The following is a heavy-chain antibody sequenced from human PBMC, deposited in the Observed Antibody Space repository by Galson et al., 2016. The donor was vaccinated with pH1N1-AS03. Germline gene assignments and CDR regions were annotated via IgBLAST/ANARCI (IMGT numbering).Heavy chain of an antibody. V-gene: IGHV3-23*01. J-gene: IGHJ4*02. CDR1: GFTFSSYG. Sequence: SLRLSCATSGFTFSSYGMTWVRRAPGKGLEWVSSISVTGGSTYYADSVKGRCTISRDHSKNTLYLQMSSLRAEDTAVFYCAKDRSSWPPGWGSVDSWGQGTLVTVPS. D-gene: IGHD6-13*01. CDR2: ISVTGGST. CDR3: AKDRSSWPPGWGSVDS.